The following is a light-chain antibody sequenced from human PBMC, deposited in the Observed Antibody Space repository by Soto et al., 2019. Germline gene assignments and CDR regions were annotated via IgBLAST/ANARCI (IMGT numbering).Light chain of an antibody. CDR2: EVS. CDR1: SSDVGGYNY. Sequence: QSALTQPASVSVSPGQSITISCTGTSSDVGGYNYVSWYQQHPGKAPKLMICEVSNRPSGVSNRFSGSKSGNTASLTISGLQAEDEADYYCSSYTSSSTPRVFGTGTKVTVL. CDR3: SSYTSSSTPRV. V-gene: IGLV2-14*01. J-gene: IGLJ1*01.